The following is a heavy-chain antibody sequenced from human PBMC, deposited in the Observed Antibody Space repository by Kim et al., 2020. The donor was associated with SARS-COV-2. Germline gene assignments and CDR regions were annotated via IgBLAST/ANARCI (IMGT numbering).Heavy chain of an antibody. CDR1: GGSISSGGYY. CDR3: ASLEDCSGGSCYRRFAFDI. V-gene: IGHV4-31*03. CDR2: IYYSGST. Sequence: SETLSLTCTVSGGSISSGGYYWSWIRQHPGKGLEWIGYIYYSGSTYYNPSLKSRVTISVDTSKNQFSLKLSSVTAADTAVYYCASLEDCSGGSCYRRFAFDIWGQGTMVTVSS. J-gene: IGHJ3*02. D-gene: IGHD2-15*01.